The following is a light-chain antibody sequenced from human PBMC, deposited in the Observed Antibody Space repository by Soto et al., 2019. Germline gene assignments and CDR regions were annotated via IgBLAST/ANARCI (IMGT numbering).Light chain of an antibody. CDR2: EVS. CDR1: SSDVGGYNY. V-gene: IGLV2-14*01. CDR3: SSFRSGSTL. Sequence: QSVLTQPASVSGSPGQSITISCTGTSSDVGGYNYVSWYQQHPGKAPKLMIYEVSNRPSGVSNRFSGSKSGNTASLNISGLQAADEADYYCSSFRSGSTLFGTGTKVTVL. J-gene: IGLJ1*01.